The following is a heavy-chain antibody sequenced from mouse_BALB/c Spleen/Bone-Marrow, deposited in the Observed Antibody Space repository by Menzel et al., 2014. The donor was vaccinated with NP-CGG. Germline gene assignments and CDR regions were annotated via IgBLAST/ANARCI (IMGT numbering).Heavy chain of an antibody. CDR1: GYTFTSYW. V-gene: IGHV1-61*01. J-gene: IGHJ3*01. CDR2: IDPSDSET. CDR3: ASNPRFAY. Sequence: VQLQQSGAELVRPGASVKLSCKASGYTFTSYWMNWVKQRPGQGLEWIGKIDPSDSETHYNQMFKDKVTLTVDKSSSTEYMQLRSQTSDDSEVYNCASNPRFAYWGQGTLVTVSA.